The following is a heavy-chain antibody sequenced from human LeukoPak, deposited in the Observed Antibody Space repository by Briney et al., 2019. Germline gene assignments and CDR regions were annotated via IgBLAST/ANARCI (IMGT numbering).Heavy chain of an antibody. CDR2: IKQDGSEK. V-gene: IGHV3-7*01. Sequence: GGFLRLSCAASGFTFSSYWMSWVRQAPGKGLEWVANIKQDGSEKYYVDSVKGRFTISRDNAKNSLYLQMNSLRAEDTAVYYCARQRDGYNSPFDYWGQGTLVTVSS. D-gene: IGHD5-24*01. J-gene: IGHJ4*02. CDR3: ARQRDGYNSPFDY. CDR1: GFTFSSYW.